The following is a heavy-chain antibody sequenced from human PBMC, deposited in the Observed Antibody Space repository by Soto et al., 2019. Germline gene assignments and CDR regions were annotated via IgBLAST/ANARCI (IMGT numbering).Heavy chain of an antibody. V-gene: IGHV1-69*10. CDR1: GDNYKINL. Sequence: GSSVKRSCKTSGDNYKINLVGWGRQAPGQGLEWMGGTIPARGKTHYIEKFQGRVTITVDDATRTVYMEVRDLTSEDTAIYYCARGPFRPSAMDVWGQGTTVTVSS. D-gene: IGHD3-10*01. J-gene: IGHJ6*02. CDR2: TIPARGKT. CDR3: ARGPFRPSAMDV.